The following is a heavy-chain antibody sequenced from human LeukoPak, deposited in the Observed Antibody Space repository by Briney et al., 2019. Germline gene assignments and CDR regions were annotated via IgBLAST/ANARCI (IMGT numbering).Heavy chain of an antibody. Sequence: GASVKVSCMASGGTFSSYAISWVRQAPGQGLEWMGGIIPIFGTANYAQKFQGRVTITADKSTSTAYMELSSLRSEDTAVYYCAGGRYVQLWFGDYWGQGTLVTVSS. CDR2: IIPIFGTA. CDR1: GGTFSSYA. J-gene: IGHJ4*02. V-gene: IGHV1-69*06. D-gene: IGHD5-18*01. CDR3: AGGRYVQLWFGDY.